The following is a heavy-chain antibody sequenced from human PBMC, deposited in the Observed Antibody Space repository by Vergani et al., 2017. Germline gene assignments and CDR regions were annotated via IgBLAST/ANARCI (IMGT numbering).Heavy chain of an antibody. CDR3: ARESWDTAMEQINWYFDL. V-gene: IGHV3-13*01. CDR1: GFTFSSYA. J-gene: IGHJ2*01. D-gene: IGHD5-18*01. CDR2: IGTAGDT. Sequence: EVQLLESGGGLVQPGGSLRLSCAASGFTFSSYAMSWVRQAPGKGLEWVSAIGTAGDTYYPGSVKGRFTISRENAKNSLYLQMNSLRAGDTAVYYCARESWDTAMEQINWYFDLWGRGTLVTVSS.